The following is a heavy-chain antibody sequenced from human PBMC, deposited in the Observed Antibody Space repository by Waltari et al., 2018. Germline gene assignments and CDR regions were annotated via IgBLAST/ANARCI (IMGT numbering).Heavy chain of an antibody. CDR1: GFNFSNYA. J-gene: IGHJ4*02. CDR3: ARAYTSSSGLLWLSAADC. V-gene: IGHV3-30-3*01. D-gene: IGHD6-13*01. Sequence: QVQLVESGGGVVQPGRSLRLSCATPGFNFSNYAMHWFRQAPGKGLEWVAGISYDGSKEYYADSVKGRFTISRDKSKNTLFLQMNSLISVDTAIYYCARAYTSSSGLLWLSAADCWGQGTLVTVSS. CDR2: ISYDGSKE.